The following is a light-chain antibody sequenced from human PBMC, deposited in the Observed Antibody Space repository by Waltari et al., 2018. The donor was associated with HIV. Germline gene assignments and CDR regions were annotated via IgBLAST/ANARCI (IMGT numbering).Light chain of an antibody. Sequence: NFMLNQPHSVSESPGKTVTISCTRSSGSIASNYVQWFQQRPGSSPTTVIFEDNRRPSGVPDRFSGSIDMSSNSASLTISGLKTDDEADYYCQSFDSSSVVFGGGTKLTVL. V-gene: IGLV6-57*01. CDR2: EDN. CDR1: SGSIASNY. J-gene: IGLJ2*01. CDR3: QSFDSSSVV.